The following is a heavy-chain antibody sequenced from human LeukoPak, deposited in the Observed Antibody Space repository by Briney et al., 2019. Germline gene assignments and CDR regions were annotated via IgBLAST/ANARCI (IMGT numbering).Heavy chain of an antibody. CDR3: TIPPGYCSSTSCQRNDY. Sequence: GGSLRLSCAASGFTFSNAWMSWVRQAPGKGLEWVGRIKSKTDGGTTDYAAPVKGRFTISRDDSKNTLYLQMNSLKTEDTAVYYCTIPPGYCSSTSCQRNDYWGQGTLVTVSS. CDR2: IKSKTDGGTT. V-gene: IGHV3-15*01. J-gene: IGHJ4*02. CDR1: GFTFSNAW. D-gene: IGHD2-2*01.